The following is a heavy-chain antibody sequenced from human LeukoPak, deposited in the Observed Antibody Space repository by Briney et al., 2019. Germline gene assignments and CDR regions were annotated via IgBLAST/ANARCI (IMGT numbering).Heavy chain of an antibody. J-gene: IGHJ4*02. CDR1: GFTFRNYW. CDR3: ASASSHRIAAGGDY. CDR2: INSDGSSR. D-gene: IGHD6-13*01. V-gene: IGHV3-74*01. Sequence: PGGSLRLSCAASGFTFRNYWMHWVRQAPEKGLVWVSRINSDGSSRNYADSVKGRFTISRDNAKNTLYLQMNSLRAEDTAVYYCASASSHRIAAGGDYWGQGTLVTVSS.